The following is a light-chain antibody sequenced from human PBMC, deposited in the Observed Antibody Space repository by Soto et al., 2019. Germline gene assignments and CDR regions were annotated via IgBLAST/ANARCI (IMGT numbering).Light chain of an antibody. CDR3: QQYAGSLYT. CDR2: DAS. Sequence: EIVFTQSPGTLSLSPGEGATLSCRASQSIYTKLAWYQKKSGQAPRLLIYDASTRAYGIPDRFSGSGSGTDFSLTISRLEPEDFAVYYCQQYAGSLYTCAQGTKGDIK. CDR1: QSIYTK. V-gene: IGKV3-20*01. J-gene: IGKJ2*01.